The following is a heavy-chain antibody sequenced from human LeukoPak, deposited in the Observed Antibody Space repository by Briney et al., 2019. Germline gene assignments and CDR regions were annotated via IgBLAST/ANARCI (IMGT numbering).Heavy chain of an antibody. V-gene: IGHV1-18*01. Sequence: ASVKVSCKASGYTFTSYGISWARQAPGQGLEWMGWISAYNGITNYAQKLQGRVTMTTDTSTSTAYMELRSLRSDDTAVYYCARVAAAGEYNWFDPWGQGTLVTVSS. D-gene: IGHD6-13*01. CDR1: GYTFTSYG. CDR2: ISAYNGIT. J-gene: IGHJ5*02. CDR3: ARVAAAGEYNWFDP.